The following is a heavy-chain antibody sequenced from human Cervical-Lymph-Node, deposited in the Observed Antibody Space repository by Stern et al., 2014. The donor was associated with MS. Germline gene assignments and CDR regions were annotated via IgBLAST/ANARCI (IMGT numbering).Heavy chain of an antibody. CDR3: ARESYDFWSGYYTFDY. D-gene: IGHD3-3*01. Sequence: VQLQESGPGLVKPSQTLSLTCTVSGGSFSSGGNYWSWMRQHPGKGLVWFGFIYYSWSTYYNPSLKSRVTISVDTSKNQFSLKLSSVTAADTAVYYCARESYDFWSGYYTFDYWGQGTLVTVSS. J-gene: IGHJ4*02. V-gene: IGHV4-31*03. CDR1: GGSFSSGGNY. CDR2: IYYSWST.